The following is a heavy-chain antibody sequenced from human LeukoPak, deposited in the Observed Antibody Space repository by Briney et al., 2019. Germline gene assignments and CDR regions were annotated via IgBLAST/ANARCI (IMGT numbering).Heavy chain of an antibody. D-gene: IGHD6-19*01. J-gene: IGHJ4*02. CDR2: INPNSGGT. CDR1: GYTFTGYY. V-gene: IGHV1-2*02. CDR3: AREWGMYSSGWYYHY. Sequence: ASVKVPCKASGYTFTGYYMHWVRQAPGQGLEWMGWINPNSGGTNYAQKFQGRVTMTRDTSISTAYMELSRLRSDDTAVYYCAREWGMYSSGWYYHYWGQGTLVTVSS.